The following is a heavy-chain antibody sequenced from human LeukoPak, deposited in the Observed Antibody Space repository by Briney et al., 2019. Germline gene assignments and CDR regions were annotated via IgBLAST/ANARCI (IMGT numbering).Heavy chain of an antibody. D-gene: IGHD5-24*01. CDR3: AGRLWRRDGYNLSAFDI. Sequence: NSSETLSLTCTVSGGSISRYYWHWIRQPPGKGLEWIGYIYYSGSTNYNPSLKSRVTISVDTSKNQFSLKLSSVTAADTAVYYCAGRLWRRDGYNLSAFDIWGQGTMVTVSS. J-gene: IGHJ3*02. V-gene: IGHV4-59*01. CDR1: GGSISRYY. CDR2: IYYSGST.